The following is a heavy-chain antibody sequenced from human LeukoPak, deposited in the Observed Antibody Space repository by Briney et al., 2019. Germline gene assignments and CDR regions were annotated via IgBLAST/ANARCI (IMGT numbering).Heavy chain of an antibody. CDR1: AYTFTGYY. V-gene: IGHV1-2*02. J-gene: IGHJ3*02. CDR2: INPYSGGT. CDR3: ARVRHIVVVTAIPLTAFDI. D-gene: IGHD2-21*02. Sequence: GASVKVSCKASAYTFTGYYMHWVRQAPGQGLEWMGWINPYSGGTNYAQKFQGRVTMTRDTSISTAYMELSRLRSDDTAVYYCARVRHIVVVTAIPLTAFDIWGQGTMVTVSS.